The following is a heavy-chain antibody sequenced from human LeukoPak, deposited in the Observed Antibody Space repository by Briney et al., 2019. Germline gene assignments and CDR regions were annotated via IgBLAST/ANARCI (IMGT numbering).Heavy chain of an antibody. D-gene: IGHD2-15*01. V-gene: IGHV3-49*04. CDR2: IRSKAYGGTT. CDR3: TRGGGLDY. Sequence: GGSLRLSCTASGFTFGDYAMSWVRQAPGKGLEWVGFIRSKAYGGTTEYAASVKGRFTISRDDSKSFAYLQMNSLKTEDTAVYYCTRGGGLDYWGQGTLVTVSS. CDR1: GFTFGDYA. J-gene: IGHJ4*02.